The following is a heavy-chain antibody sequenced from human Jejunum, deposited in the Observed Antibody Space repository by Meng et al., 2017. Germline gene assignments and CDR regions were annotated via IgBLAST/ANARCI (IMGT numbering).Heavy chain of an antibody. D-gene: IGHD5-24*01. CDR3: ARGGRDDYNVPHY. CDR1: GDTFIGYY. CDR2: INPDNGVT. Sequence: LVQLGAEVRKPGASVKVSRKTSGDTFIGYYMHWVRQAPGQGLEWMGRINPDNGVTNSAQRFQGRVTMTRDTSITTAYMELNRLTSGDTAFYYCARGGRDDYNVPHYWGQGTLVTVSS. V-gene: IGHV1-2*06. J-gene: IGHJ4*02.